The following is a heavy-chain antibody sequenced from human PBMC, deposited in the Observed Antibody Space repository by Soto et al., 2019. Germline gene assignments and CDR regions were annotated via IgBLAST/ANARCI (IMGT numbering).Heavy chain of an antibody. Sequence: GGSLRLSCAASGITVSNVWMTWIRQAPGKGLEWVGRIKSKADGSTKEYGTPVQDRFIISRDDSKNTVDLQMHALRTEATAFYYGDSPRPVSHGYSMWGHGALVTVSS. J-gene: IGHJ4*01. D-gene: IGHD5-18*01. CDR1: GITVSNVW. CDR3: DSPRPVSHGYSM. CDR2: IKSKADGSTK. V-gene: IGHV3-15*01.